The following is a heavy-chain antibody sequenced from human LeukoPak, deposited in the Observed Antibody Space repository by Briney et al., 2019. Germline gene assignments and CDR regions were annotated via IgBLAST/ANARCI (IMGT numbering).Heavy chain of an antibody. V-gene: IGHV4-61*02. Sequence: PSETLSLTCTVSGGSISSGSYYWSWIRQPAGKGLEWIGRIYTSGSTNYNPSLKSRVTISVDTSKNQFSLKLSSVTAADTAVYYCARGGYCSGGSCYSPLGFDYWGQGTPVTVAS. J-gene: IGHJ4*02. CDR3: ARGGYCSGGSCYSPLGFDY. D-gene: IGHD2-15*01. CDR1: GGSISSGSYY. CDR2: IYTSGST.